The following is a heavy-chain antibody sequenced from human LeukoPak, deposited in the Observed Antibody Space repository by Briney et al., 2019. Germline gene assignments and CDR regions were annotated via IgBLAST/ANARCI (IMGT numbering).Heavy chain of an antibody. D-gene: IGHD3-16*01. CDR3: ARGGVLKSVDY. Sequence: SETLSLTCNVSGDSVRSDSFYWGWIRQPPGKGLEWIGSLYNSGSTYFNPALNSRVTISVDPSKNQFSLKLTSVTAADTAVYYCARGGVLKSVDYWGQGTLVTVSS. V-gene: IGHV4-39*01. CDR2: LYNSGST. CDR1: GDSVRSDSFY. J-gene: IGHJ4*02.